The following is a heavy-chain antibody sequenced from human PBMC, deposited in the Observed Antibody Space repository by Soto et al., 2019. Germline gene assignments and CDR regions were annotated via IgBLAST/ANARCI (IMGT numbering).Heavy chain of an antibody. CDR2: ISYDGSYK. CDR1: GLTFSSYG. D-gene: IGHD1-7*01. J-gene: IGHJ4*02. CDR3: AKEGTSWNFGSYFDS. Sequence: QVQLVESGGGVVQPGRSLRLSCAASGLTFSSYGMHWVRQAPGKGLEWVSVISYDGSYKYYADSVKGRFTISRDNSKNTMYLQMTSLGVEDTAGYFCAKEGTSWNFGSYFDSWGQGTLVTVSS. V-gene: IGHV3-30*18.